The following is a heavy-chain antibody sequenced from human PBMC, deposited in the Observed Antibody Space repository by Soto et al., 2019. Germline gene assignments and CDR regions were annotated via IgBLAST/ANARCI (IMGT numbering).Heavy chain of an antibody. CDR2: IRGSGGAT. CDR1: GFTFSDLA. J-gene: IGHJ4*02. D-gene: IGHD6-13*01. Sequence: EVQLLESGGGLVQPGGSWRLSCAASGFTFSDLAMSGFRRAPGKGREWVSVIRGSGGATYYADSVKGRFTISRDNSKNTLYLQMNSLRAEDTAVYYCARSRAAAATPYYFDYWGQGTLVTVSS. CDR3: ARSRAAAATPYYFDY. V-gene: IGHV3-23*01.